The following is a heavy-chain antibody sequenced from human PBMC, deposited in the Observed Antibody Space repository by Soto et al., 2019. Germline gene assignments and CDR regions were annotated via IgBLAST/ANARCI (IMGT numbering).Heavy chain of an antibody. CDR1: GYTFTSYA. J-gene: IGHJ2*01. CDR2: INAGNGNT. D-gene: IGHD6-13*01. Sequence: QVQLVQSGAEVKKPGASVKVSCKASGYTFTSYAMHWVRQAPGQRLEWMGWINAGNGNTKYSQKFQGRVTITRDTSASTAYRELSSLRSEDTAVYYCARGGFGSSWAYWYFDLWGRGTLVTVSS. V-gene: IGHV1-3*01. CDR3: ARGGFGSSWAYWYFDL.